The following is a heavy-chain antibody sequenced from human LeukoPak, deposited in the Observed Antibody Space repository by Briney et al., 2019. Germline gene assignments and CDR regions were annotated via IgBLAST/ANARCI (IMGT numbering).Heavy chain of an antibody. CDR1: GDSISSSD. CDR2: IYQHGKS. V-gene: IGHV4-59*01. D-gene: IGHD4-17*01. J-gene: IGHJ4*02. CDR3: ARIRGLGDVSPYSDF. Sequence: SETLSLTCSVSGDSISSSDWSWIRQPPGKGLEWIGYIYQHGKSGYNPSLQRRVTSSLDTSKNQFSLTLSFVTAADTAMYYCARIRGLGDVSPYSDFWGQGTLVTVSS.